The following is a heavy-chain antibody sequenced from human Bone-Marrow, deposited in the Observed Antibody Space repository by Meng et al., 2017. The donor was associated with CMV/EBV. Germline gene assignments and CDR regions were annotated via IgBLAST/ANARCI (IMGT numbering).Heavy chain of an antibody. Sequence: GGSLRLSCAASGFTVTGYHMSWVRQTPGKGLEWVSTFYTGGGTYYADSVKGRFAISRDNSKNTLYLQMNSLRAEDTAVYYCARVSYYDFSVDYWGQGTLVTVSS. J-gene: IGHJ4*02. CDR3: ARVSYYDFSVDY. V-gene: IGHV3-53*01. CDR2: FYTGGGT. CDR1: GFTVTGYH. D-gene: IGHD3-3*01.